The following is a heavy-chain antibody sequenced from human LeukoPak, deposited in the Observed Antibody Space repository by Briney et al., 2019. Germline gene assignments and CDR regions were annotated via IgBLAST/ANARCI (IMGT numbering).Heavy chain of an antibody. CDR1: GYTFTGYY. Sequence: EASVKVSCKASGYTFTGYYMHWVRQAPGQRLEWMGWINAGNGNTKYSQKFQGRVTITRDTSASTAYMELSSLRSEDTAVYYCARDMEYCSSTSCQNGMDVWGKGTTVTVSS. CDR3: ARDMEYCSSTSCQNGMDV. D-gene: IGHD2-2*01. J-gene: IGHJ6*04. CDR2: INAGNGNT. V-gene: IGHV1-3*01.